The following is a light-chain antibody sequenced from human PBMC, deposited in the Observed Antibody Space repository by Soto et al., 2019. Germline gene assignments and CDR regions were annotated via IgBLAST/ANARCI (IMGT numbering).Light chain of an antibody. Sequence: EIVLTQSPGTLSLSPGERATLSCRASQSVSSSYLAWYQQKPGQAPRLLIYGASSRATGIPDRFSGSGSGTDFTLTISRLEPEDFAVYYCQQYGRSSYTFGQGTKLEI. CDR3: QQYGRSSYT. V-gene: IGKV3-20*01. CDR2: GAS. CDR1: QSVSSSY. J-gene: IGKJ2*01.